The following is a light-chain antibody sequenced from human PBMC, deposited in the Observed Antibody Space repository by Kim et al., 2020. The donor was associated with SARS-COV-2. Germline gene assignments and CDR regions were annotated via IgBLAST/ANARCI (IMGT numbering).Light chain of an antibody. CDR1: SHRSYY. J-gene: IGLJ1*01. CDR3: NSRDSSGNHHYV. V-gene: IGLV3-19*01. Sequence: LGRKARIQCQGRSHRSYYASWYQQKPGQAPVLVIYGKNNRPPGIPDRFSGSRSGNTASLTITGAQAEDEADYYCNSRDSSGNHHYVFGTGTKVTVL. CDR2: GKN.